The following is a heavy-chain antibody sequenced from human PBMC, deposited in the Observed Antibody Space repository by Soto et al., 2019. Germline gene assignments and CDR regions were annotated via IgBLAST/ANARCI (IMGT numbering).Heavy chain of an antibody. CDR1: GFTFSSYG. CDR3: TRGSIAAIAYYFDS. V-gene: IGHV3-30*03. J-gene: IGHJ4*02. Sequence: QVQLVESGGGVVQPGRSLRVSCAASGFTFSSYGMHWVRQAPGKGLEWVAVISYDGSSKFYADFAKGRFTISRDNSKNTLNLQVNSLTAEDTAVYYCTRGSIAAIAYYFDSWGQGTLVTVSS. CDR2: ISYDGSSK. D-gene: IGHD6-6*01.